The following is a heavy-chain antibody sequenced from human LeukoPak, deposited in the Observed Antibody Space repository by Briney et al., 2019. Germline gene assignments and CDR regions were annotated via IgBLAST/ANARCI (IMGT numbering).Heavy chain of an antibody. CDR2: IVPIFGTA. Sequence: AXVKVSCKASGGTFSSYAISWVRQAPGQGLEWMGGIVPIFGTANYAQKFQGRVTITADESTSTAYMELSSLRSEDTAVYYCASGVGYNSGVDYWGQGTLVAVSS. CDR3: ASGVGYNSGVDY. V-gene: IGHV1-69*13. J-gene: IGHJ4*02. CDR1: GGTFSSYA. D-gene: IGHD5-24*01.